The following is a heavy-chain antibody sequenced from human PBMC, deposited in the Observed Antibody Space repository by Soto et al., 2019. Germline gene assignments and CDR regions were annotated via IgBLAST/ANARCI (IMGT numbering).Heavy chain of an antibody. J-gene: IGHJ6*02. CDR2: IYHSGST. CDR3: ARDPTPYSGSYIYYYYGMDV. CDR1: GYSISSGYY. Sequence: ETLSLTCAVSGYSISSGYYWGWIRQPPGKGLEWIGSIYHSGSTYYNPSLKSRVTISVDTSKNQFSLKLSSVTAADTAVYYCARDPTPYSGSYIYYYYGMDVWGQGTTVTVSS. D-gene: IGHD1-26*01. V-gene: IGHV4-38-2*02.